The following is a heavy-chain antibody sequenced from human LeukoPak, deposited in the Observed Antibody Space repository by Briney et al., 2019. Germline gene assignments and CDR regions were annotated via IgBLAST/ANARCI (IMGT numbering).Heavy chain of an antibody. D-gene: IGHD6-19*01. V-gene: IGHV4-34*01. CDR2: INHSGST. J-gene: IGHJ5*02. CDR3: ARRIAVNPVYGFDP. Sequence: PSETLSLTCAVYGGSFSGYYWSWIRQPPGKGLEWIGEINHSGSTNYNPSLKSRVTISLDTSKNQFSLILRSVTAADTAVYYCARRIAVNPVYGFDPWGQGTLVTVSS. CDR1: GGSFSGYY.